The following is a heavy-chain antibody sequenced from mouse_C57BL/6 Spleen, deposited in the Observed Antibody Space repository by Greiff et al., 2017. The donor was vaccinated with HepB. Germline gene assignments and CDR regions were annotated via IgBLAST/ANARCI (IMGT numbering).Heavy chain of an antibody. Sequence: VQLQQSGAELVRPGSSVKLSCKASGYTFTSYWMDWVKQRPGQGLEWIGNIYPSDSETHYNQKFKDKATLTVDKSSSTAYMQLSSLTSEDSAVYYCARIYYDYGGFAYWGQGTLVTVSA. CDR3: ARIYYDYGGFAY. CDR2: IYPSDSET. V-gene: IGHV1-61*01. J-gene: IGHJ3*01. CDR1: GYTFTSYW. D-gene: IGHD2-4*01.